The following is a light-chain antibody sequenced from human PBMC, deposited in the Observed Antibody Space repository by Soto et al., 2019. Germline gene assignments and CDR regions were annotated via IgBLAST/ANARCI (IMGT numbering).Light chain of an antibody. CDR2: EAS. V-gene: IGKV1-5*03. CDR3: QHYNSYSGA. Sequence: DIQMTQSPSTLSASLGDRVTITCRASQTISSWLAWYQVKPGKAPKLLMYEASTLESGVPSRFSGSGSGTEFTLTISSLQPDDFATYYCQHYNSYSGAFGQGTKVDIK. CDR1: QTISSW. J-gene: IGKJ1*01.